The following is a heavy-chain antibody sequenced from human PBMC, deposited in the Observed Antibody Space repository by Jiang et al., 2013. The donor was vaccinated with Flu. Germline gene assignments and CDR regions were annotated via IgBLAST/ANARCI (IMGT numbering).Heavy chain of an antibody. CDR3: ARDQGGYFPFDY. CDR2: VIPILAIA. D-gene: IGHD3-22*01. Sequence: EVKRPGSSVKVSCKASGGTFTNYIFSWVRQAPGQGLEWVGRVIPILAIANYAQKFQGRLAITADESTSTVYMELSSLRSDDTAVYYCARDQGGYFPFDYWGQGTLVTVSS. CDR1: GGTFTNYI. J-gene: IGHJ4*02. V-gene: IGHV1-69*04.